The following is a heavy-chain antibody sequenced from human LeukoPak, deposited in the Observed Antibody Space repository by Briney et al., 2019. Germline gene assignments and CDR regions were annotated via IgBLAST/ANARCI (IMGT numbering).Heavy chain of an antibody. CDR1: GFTFSSYA. J-gene: IGHJ4*02. CDR2: ISGSGGST. V-gene: IGHV3-23*01. Sequence: GGSLRLSCASSGFTFSSYAMSWVRQAPGKGLEWVSAISGSGGSTYYADSVKGRFTISRDNSKNTLYLQMNSLRAEDTAVYYCAKETYYYDSSGYLFDYWGQGTLVTVSS. CDR3: AKETYYYDSSGYLFDY. D-gene: IGHD3-22*01.